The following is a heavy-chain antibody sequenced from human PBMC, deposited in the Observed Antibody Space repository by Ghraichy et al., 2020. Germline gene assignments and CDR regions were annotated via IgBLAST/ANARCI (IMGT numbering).Heavy chain of an antibody. V-gene: IGHV1-69*13. CDR2: IIPIFGTA. J-gene: IGHJ6*02. CDR3: ARPPYGLYGMDV. CDR1: GGTFSSYA. Sequence: SVKVSCKASGGTFSSYAISWVRQAPGQGLEWMGGIIPIFGTANYAQKFQGRVTITADESTSTAYMELSSLRSEDTAVYYCARPPYGLYGMDVWGQGTTVTVSS. D-gene: IGHD4-17*01.